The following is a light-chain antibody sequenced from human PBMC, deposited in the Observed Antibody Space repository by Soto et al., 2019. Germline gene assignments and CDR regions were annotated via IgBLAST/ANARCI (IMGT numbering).Light chain of an antibody. J-gene: IGKJ1*01. Sequence: EIVMTQSPATLSVSPGERATLSCRASQSVSSNLAWYQHQPGQAPRLLIYGASTRATGIPARFSGSGSGTEFTLTISSLQSEDFAVYYCQHYNNWPPWTFGQGPKVEIK. V-gene: IGKV3-15*01. CDR3: QHYNNWPPWT. CDR1: QSVSSN. CDR2: GAS.